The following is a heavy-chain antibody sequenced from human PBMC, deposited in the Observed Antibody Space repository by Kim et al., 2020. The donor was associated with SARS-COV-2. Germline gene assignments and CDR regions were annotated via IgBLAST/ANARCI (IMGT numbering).Heavy chain of an antibody. J-gene: IGHJ6*02. CDR3: ARGGAVWSGYYTGYYYYYGMDV. CDR2: INHSGST. CDR1: GGSFSGYY. V-gene: IGHV4-34*01. Sequence: SETLSLTCAVYGGSFSGYYWSWIRQPPGKGLEWIGEINHSGSTNYNPSLKSRVTISVDTSTNQFSLKLSSVTAADTAVYYCARGGAVWSGYYTGYYYYYGMDVWGQGTTVTVSS. D-gene: IGHD3-3*01.